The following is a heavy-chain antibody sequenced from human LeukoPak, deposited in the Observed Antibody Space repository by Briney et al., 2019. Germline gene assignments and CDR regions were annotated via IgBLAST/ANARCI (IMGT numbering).Heavy chain of an antibody. J-gene: IGHJ4*02. CDR1: GLTFSNYA. V-gene: IGHV3-23*01. CDR3: TKKLTRGTSQNRVFDY. D-gene: IGHD7-27*01. Sequence: GGSLRLSCAASGLTFSNYAMNWVRQAPGKGLEWGSVISASGDTTGYADSVKGRFTISRDNSKNTLYLQMNSMRAEATAVYYCTKKLTRGTSQNRVFDYWGQGTLVTVSS. CDR2: ISASGDTT.